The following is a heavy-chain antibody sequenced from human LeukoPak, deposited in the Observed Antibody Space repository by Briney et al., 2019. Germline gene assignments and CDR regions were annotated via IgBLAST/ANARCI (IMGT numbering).Heavy chain of an antibody. Sequence: GGSLRLSCAASGFTFDDYAMHWVRQAPGKGLEWVSGISWNSGSIGYADSVKGRFTISRDNSKNTLYLQMNSLKTEDTAVYYCARVAAPRSNDYWGQGTLVTVSS. V-gene: IGHV3-9*01. CDR1: GFTFDDYA. CDR3: ARVAAPRSNDY. D-gene: IGHD6-13*01. CDR2: ISWNSGSI. J-gene: IGHJ4*02.